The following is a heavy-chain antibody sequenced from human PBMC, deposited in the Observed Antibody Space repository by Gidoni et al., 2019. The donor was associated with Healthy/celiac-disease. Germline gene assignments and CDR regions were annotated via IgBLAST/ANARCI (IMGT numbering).Heavy chain of an antibody. J-gene: IGHJ4*03. D-gene: IGHD4-17*01. CDR1: GFTFDDNA. CDR3: AKGPDYDHTYYFDY. CDR2: SSWNSGSI. V-gene: IGHV3-9*01. Sequence: EVQLVEAGGGLVHPGGSLILSCAVSGFTFDDNAMHWVRQAPGKGLGWILSSSWNSGSIGYADSVKSRFTINRDNAKDSLNLRMNSLRTEDTALCYCAKGPDYDHTYYFDYWGQGTLVTVSS.